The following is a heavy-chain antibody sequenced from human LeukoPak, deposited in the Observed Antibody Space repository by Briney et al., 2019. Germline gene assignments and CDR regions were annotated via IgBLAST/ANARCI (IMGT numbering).Heavy chain of an antibody. V-gene: IGHV4-34*01. CDR1: GGSFSGYY. CDR3: ARAAVGFYVWGSYSYTYYFDY. Sequence: PSETLSLTCAVYGGSFSGYYWSWIRQPPGKGLEWIGEINHSGSTNYNPSLKSRVTISVDTSKNQFSLKLSSVTAADTAVYYCARAAVGFYVWGSYSYTYYFDYWGQGTLVTVSS. D-gene: IGHD3-16*02. J-gene: IGHJ4*02. CDR2: INHSGST.